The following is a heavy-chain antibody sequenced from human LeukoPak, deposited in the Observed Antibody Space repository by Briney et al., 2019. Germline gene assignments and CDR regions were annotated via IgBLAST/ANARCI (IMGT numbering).Heavy chain of an antibody. D-gene: IGHD3-10*01. CDR3: ARRYGSGSSGTFDY. J-gene: IGHJ4*02. Sequence: PSETLSLTCSVSGGSISSYYWSWIRQPPGKGLEWIAYIYYSGSTNYNPSLKSRVTISVDTSKNQFSLKLSSVTAADTAVYYCARRYGSGSSGTFDYWGQGTLVTVSS. CDR2: IYYSGST. V-gene: IGHV4-59*01. CDR1: GGSISSYY.